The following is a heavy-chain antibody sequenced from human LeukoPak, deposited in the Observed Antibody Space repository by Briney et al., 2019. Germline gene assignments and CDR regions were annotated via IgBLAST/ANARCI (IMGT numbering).Heavy chain of an antibody. V-gene: IGHV4-39*01. Sequence: SETLSLTCTVSGGSISSSSYYWGWIRQPPGKGLEWIGSIYYSGSTYYNPSLKSRVTISVDTSKNQFSLKLSSVAAADTAVYYCARRYYYDSSGYFDYWGQGTLVTVSS. CDR1: GGSISSSSYY. CDR2: IYYSGST. CDR3: ARRYYYDSSGYFDY. J-gene: IGHJ4*02. D-gene: IGHD3-22*01.